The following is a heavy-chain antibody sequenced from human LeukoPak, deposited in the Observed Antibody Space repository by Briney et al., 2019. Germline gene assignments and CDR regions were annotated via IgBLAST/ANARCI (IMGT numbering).Heavy chain of an antibody. J-gene: IGHJ5*02. V-gene: IGHV1-2*06. CDR1: GYTFTDYY. D-gene: IGHD2-2*01. Sequence: ASVKVSCKASGYTFTDYYIHWVRQAPGRGLEWMGRINPNSGGTNYAQKFQGRVTMTRGTSINTAYMELSRLRSDDTAVYYCARDPWGGDIVVPAAIHDPWGQGTLVTVSS. CDR3: ARDPWGGDIVVPAAIHDP. CDR2: INPNSGGT.